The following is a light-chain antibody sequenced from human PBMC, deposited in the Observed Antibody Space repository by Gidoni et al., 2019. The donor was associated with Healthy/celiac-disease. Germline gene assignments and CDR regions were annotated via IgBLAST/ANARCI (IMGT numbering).Light chain of an antibody. CDR3: QQYYSTLWT. CDR1: QSVLSSSNNKNY. CDR2: WAS. Sequence: DIVMTQSPDSLAVSLGERATINCKASQSVLSSSNNKNYLAWYQQKPGQPPKLLIYWASTRETGVPERFSGSGSGTDFTLTISSLQAEDVAVYYCQQYYSTLWTFGQGTKVEIK. J-gene: IGKJ1*01. V-gene: IGKV4-1*01.